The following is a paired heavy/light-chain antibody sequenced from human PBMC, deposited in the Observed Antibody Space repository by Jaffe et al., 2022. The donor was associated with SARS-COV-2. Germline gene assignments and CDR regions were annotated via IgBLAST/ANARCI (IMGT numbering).Heavy chain of an antibody. J-gene: IGHJ4*02. V-gene: IGHV4-39*01. CDR3: ARASGGVAVTPGLY. CDR1: AGSISSSTYY. CDR2: IYYSGST. D-gene: IGHD3-22*01. Sequence: QLQLQESGPGLVKPSETLSLTCTVSAGSISSSTYYWGWIRQPPGKGLEWIGSIYYSGSTYYKPSLKSRVTISVDTSKNQFSLKLSSVTAAETAVYYCARASGGVAVTPGLYWGQGTLVTVSS.
Light chain of an antibody. CDR3: AAWDDSLSGSWV. V-gene: IGLV1-44*01. Sequence: QSVLTQPPSASGTPGQRVTISCSGSSSNIGSNTVNWYQQIPGTAPKLLIYSNNQRPSGVPDRFSGSKSGTSASLAISGLQSEDEADYYCAAWDDSLSGSWVFGGGTKLTVL. CDR1: SSNIGSNT. CDR2: SNN. J-gene: IGLJ3*02.